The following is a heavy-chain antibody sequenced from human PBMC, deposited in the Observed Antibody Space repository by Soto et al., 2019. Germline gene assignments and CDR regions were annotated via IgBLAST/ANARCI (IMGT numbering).Heavy chain of an antibody. CDR1: GFTFSSYG. D-gene: IGHD5-12*01. CDR3: ASRYSGYHFDY. J-gene: IGHJ4*02. Sequence: PGGSLRLSCAASGFTFSSYGMHWVRQAPGKGLEWVAVIWYDGSNKYYADSVKGRFTISRDNSKNTLYLQMNSQRAEDTAVYYCASRYSGYHFDYWGQGTLVTVSS. V-gene: IGHV3-33*01. CDR2: IWYDGSNK.